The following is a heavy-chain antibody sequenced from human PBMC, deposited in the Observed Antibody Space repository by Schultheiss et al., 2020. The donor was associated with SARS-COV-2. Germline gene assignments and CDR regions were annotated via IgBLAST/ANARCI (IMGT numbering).Heavy chain of an antibody. J-gene: IGHJ4*02. CDR3: ARAGLSGWYPAAIDY. CDR1: GADMNSGAYY. Sequence: SQTLSLTCTVSGADMNSGAYYWSWIRHHPGKGLEWIGYIHYSGTTYFNPSLQSRVAMSLDTSENQFTLKLPSVTAADTAVYYCARAGLSGWYPAAIDYWGQGTLVTVAS. V-gene: IGHV4-31*03. CDR2: IHYSGTT. D-gene: IGHD6-19*01.